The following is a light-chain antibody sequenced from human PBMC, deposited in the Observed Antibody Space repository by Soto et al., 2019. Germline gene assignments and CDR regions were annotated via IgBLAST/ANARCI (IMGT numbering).Light chain of an antibody. J-gene: IGLJ1*01. CDR3: GSYSSTRVPYV. V-gene: IGLV2-14*01. CDR2: DVS. CDR1: SSDVGGFDY. Sequence: QSVLTQPASVSGSLGRSITISCTGTSSDVGGFDYVSWFQQYPGKAPKLIIYDVSYRPSGLSDRFSGSKSGNTASLTISGLQADDEADYYCGSYSSTRVPYVFGTGTKVTVL.